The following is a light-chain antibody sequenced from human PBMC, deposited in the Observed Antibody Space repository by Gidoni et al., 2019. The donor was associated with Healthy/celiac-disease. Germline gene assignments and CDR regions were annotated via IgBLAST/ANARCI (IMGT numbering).Light chain of an antibody. CDR2: AAS. J-gene: IGKJ4*01. Sequence: ASRIAQSPSSLSASTGDRVTITCRASQVISSYLAWYQQKPGKAPKLLIYAASTLQTGVPSRFSGSGSGTDFTLTISCLQSEDFATYYCQQYYSYPLTFGGGTQVEIK. CDR1: QVISSY. CDR3: QQYYSYPLT. V-gene: IGKV1-8*01.